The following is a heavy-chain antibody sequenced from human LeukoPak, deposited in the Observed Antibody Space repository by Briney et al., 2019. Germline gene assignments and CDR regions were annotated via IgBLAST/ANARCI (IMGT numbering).Heavy chain of an antibody. CDR1: GYTFTGYY. CDR3: ARDSGYGIGDVDP. CDR2: INPNSGGI. Sequence: ASVTVSCKASGYTFTGYYMHWVRQAPGQGLEWMGRINPNSGGINYAQKFQGRVTMTRDTSISTAYMELSRLRSDDTAVYYCARDSGYGIGDVDPWGQGTLVTVSS. V-gene: IGHV1-2*06. D-gene: IGHD5-12*01. J-gene: IGHJ5*02.